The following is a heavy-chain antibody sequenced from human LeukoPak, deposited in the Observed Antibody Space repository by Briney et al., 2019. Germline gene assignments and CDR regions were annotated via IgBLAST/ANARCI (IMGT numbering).Heavy chain of an antibody. Sequence: GGSLRLSCAASGFTFSDYYMSWIRQAPGKGLEWVSYISSSGSTMYYADSVKGRFTISRDNAKNSLYLQMNSLRADDTAVYYCANFCSGSSPFDYWGQGTLVTVSS. V-gene: IGHV3-11*04. D-gene: IGHD3-3*01. CDR1: GFTFSDYY. CDR2: ISSSGSTM. J-gene: IGHJ4*02. CDR3: ANFCSGSSPFDY.